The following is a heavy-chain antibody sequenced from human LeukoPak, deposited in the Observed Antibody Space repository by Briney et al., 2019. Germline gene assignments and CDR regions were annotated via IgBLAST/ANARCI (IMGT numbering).Heavy chain of an antibody. D-gene: IGHD2-15*01. J-gene: IGHJ6*02. CDR3: ARDDPYCSGGSCYYYYGMDV. V-gene: IGHV3-23*01. Sequence: GGSLSLSCAASGFTFSSYSMSWVRQAPGKGLEWVSAISGSGGSTYYADSVKGRFTISRDNSKNTLYLQMNSLRAEDTAVYYCARDDPYCSGGSCYYYYGMDVWGQGTTVTVSS. CDR2: ISGSGGST. CDR1: GFTFSSYS.